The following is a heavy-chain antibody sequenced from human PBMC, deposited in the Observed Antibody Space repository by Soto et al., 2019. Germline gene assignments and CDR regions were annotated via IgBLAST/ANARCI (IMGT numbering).Heavy chain of an antibody. CDR1: GGSISSGGFS. CDR2: SYHSGTT. J-gene: IGHJ3*02. Sequence: PSETLSLTCAVSGGSISSGGFSWSWIRQPPGKGLEWIGSSYHSGTTYYNPSLKSRVTISVDRSKNQFSLKVSSVTAADTAVFYCARTSYDILTGRLDAFDIWGQGTMVTVSS. CDR3: ARTSYDILTGRLDAFDI. V-gene: IGHV4-30-2*01. D-gene: IGHD3-9*01.